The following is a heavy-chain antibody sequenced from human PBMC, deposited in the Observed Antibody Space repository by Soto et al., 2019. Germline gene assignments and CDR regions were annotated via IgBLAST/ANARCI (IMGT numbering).Heavy chain of an antibody. V-gene: IGHV1-69*13. Sequence: SVKVSCKASGVTFSSYAISWVRQAPGQGLEWMGGIIPIFGTANYAQKFQGRVTITADESTSTAYMELSSLRSEDTAVYYYAGNYGGYYYYYGMDVWGQGTTVTVSS. CDR1: GVTFSSYA. CDR3: AGNYGGYYYYYGMDV. J-gene: IGHJ6*02. CDR2: IIPIFGTA. D-gene: IGHD4-4*01.